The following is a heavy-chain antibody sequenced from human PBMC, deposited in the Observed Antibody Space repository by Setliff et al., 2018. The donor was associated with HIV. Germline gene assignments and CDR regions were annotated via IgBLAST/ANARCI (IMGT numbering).Heavy chain of an antibody. V-gene: IGHV3-48*01. D-gene: IGHD2-2*01. J-gene: IGHJ6*02. CDR1: GFTFSTYS. CDR2: ISSTSTTI. CDR3: AREDQLLSGHYYYKGMDV. Sequence: QAGGSLRLSCAASGFTFSTYSMNWVRQAPGKGLEWVSYISSTSTTIYYADSVKGRFTISRDNAKNSLYLQMNSLRAEDTAVYYCAREDQLLSGHYYYKGMDVWGQGTTVTVSS.